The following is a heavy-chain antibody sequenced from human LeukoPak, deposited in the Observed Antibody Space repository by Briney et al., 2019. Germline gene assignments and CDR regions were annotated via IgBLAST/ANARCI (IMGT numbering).Heavy chain of an antibody. CDR2: ISSSSSYI. D-gene: IGHD2-15*01. V-gene: IGHV3-21*01. CDR1: GFTFSSYS. CDR3: ARDTDCSGGSCYGVYGMDV. J-gene: IGHJ6*02. Sequence: PGGSLRLSCAASGFTFSSYSMNWVRQAPGKGLEWVSSISSSSSYIYYADSVKGRFTISGDNAKNSLYLQMNSLRAEDTAVYYCARDTDCSGGSCYGVYGMDVWGQGTTVTVSS.